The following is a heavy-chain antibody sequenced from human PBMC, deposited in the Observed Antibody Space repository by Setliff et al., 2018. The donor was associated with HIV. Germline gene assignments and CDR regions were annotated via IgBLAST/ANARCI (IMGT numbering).Heavy chain of an antibody. Sequence: GASVKASFKASGYTFTSYGISWVRQAPGQGLEWMGWISAYNGNTNYAQKLQGRVTMTTDTSTSTAYMELRSLRSDDTAVYYCARDQLLWFGDPGWFDPWGQGTLVTVSS. CDR1: GYTFTSYG. CDR2: ISAYNGNT. D-gene: IGHD3-10*01. V-gene: IGHV1-18*01. J-gene: IGHJ5*02. CDR3: ARDQLLWFGDPGWFDP.